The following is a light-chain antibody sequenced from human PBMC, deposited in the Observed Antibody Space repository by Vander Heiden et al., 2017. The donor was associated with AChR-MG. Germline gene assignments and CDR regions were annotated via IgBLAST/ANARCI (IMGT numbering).Light chain of an antibody. CDR3: QQSYSTPRT. CDR1: QTIRRY. V-gene: IGKV1-39*01. Sequence: DNQMTQSPSSLSASVGDRVTITCRASQTIRRYLNWYQQKPGKAPKLVIYAASTLQSGVPSRFSGSGSETDFTLTISSLQPEDFATYYCQQSYSTPRTFGQGTKVEVK. CDR2: AAS. J-gene: IGKJ1*01.